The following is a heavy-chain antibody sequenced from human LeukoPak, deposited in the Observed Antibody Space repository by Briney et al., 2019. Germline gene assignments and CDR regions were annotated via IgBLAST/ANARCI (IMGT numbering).Heavy chain of an antibody. CDR3: ARGQQWLEAFDY. CDR2: INPNSGVT. D-gene: IGHD6-19*01. V-gene: IGHV1-2*02. Sequence: ASVKVSCKASGYTFTGYYIHCVRQAPGQGLEWMGWINPNSGVTHYPQKFQGRVTMTRDTSIRTAYMEVSSLRSDDTAVYYCARGQQWLEAFDYWGLGTLVTVSS. J-gene: IGHJ4*02. CDR1: GYTFTGYY.